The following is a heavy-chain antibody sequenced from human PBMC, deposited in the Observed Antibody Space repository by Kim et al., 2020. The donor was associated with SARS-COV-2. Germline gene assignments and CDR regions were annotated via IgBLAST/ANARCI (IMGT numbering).Heavy chain of an antibody. CDR1: GYSFTGYY. J-gene: IGHJ4*02. V-gene: IGHV1-2*06. D-gene: IGHD3-10*01. CDR2: INPNSGGT. CDR3: ARGFGYTDDY. Sequence: ASVKVSCKTSGYSFTGYYIHWVRQAPGQGLEWIGRINPNSGGTDYAQRFLGRVTMTRDTSISTAYLLLPILPSDDTAVYFCARGFGYTDDYWGQGTLVTVSS.